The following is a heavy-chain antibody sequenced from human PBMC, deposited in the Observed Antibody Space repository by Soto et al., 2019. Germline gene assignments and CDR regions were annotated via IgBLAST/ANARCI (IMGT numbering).Heavy chain of an antibody. CDR1: GGSISSSSYY. Sequence: QLQLQESGPGLVKPSETLSLTCTVSGGSISSSSYYWGWIRQPPGKGLEWIGSIYYSGSTYYNPSLKSRVTISVDTSKNQFSLKLSSLTAADTAVYYCGRHGSPSAAGTGGWGQGTLVTVSS. J-gene: IGHJ4*02. CDR3: GRHGSPSAAGTGG. CDR2: IYYSGST. D-gene: IGHD6-13*01. V-gene: IGHV4-39*01.